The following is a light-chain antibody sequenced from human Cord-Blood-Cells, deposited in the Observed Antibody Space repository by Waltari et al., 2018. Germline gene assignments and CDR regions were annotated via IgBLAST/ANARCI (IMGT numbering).Light chain of an antibody. J-gene: IGKJ3*01. CDR1: QSISSY. V-gene: IGKV1-39*01. CDR2: AAS. CDR3: QQSYSTPFT. Sequence: IQMTQSPFSLSASVGDRVTITCRASQSISSYLNWYQQKPGKAPKLLIYAASSLQSGVPSRFSGSGSGTDFTLTISSLQPDDFATYYCQQSYSTPFTFGPGTKVDIK.